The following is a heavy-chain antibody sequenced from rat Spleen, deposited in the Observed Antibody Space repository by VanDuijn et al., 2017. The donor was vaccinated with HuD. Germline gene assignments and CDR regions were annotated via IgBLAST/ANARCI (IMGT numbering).Heavy chain of an antibody. Sequence: VQLKESGPGLVQPSQTLSLTCTVSGFSLTSYHINWVRQPPGNKLEWMGYINSAGITNYNPSLKSRISITRDTSKNQFFLQVNSVSPEDTATYYCARSAINWEGWYFDFWGPGTMVTVSS. D-gene: IGHD5-1*01. CDR3: ARSAINWEGWYFDF. J-gene: IGHJ1*01. CDR1: GFSLTSYHI. CDR2: INSAGIT. V-gene: IGHV3-3*01.